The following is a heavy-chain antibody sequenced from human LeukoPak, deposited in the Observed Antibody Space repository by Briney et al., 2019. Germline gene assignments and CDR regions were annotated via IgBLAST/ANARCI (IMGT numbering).Heavy chain of an antibody. CDR1: GFTFSNAW. CDR2: ISSSSSYI. Sequence: GGSLRLSCAASGFTFSNAWMSWVRQAPGKGLEWVSSISSSSSYIYYADSVKGRFTISRDNAKNSLYLQMNSLRAEDTAVYYCARVPVTAIGNYYYYGMDVWGQGTTVTVSS. CDR3: ARVPVTAIGNYYYYGMDV. V-gene: IGHV3-21*01. J-gene: IGHJ6*02. D-gene: IGHD2-21*02.